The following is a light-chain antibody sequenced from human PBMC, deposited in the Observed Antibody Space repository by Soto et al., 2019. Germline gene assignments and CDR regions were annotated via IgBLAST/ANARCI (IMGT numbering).Light chain of an antibody. CDR2: DVS. J-gene: IGLJ1*01. Sequence: QSVLTQPASGSGSPGQSSTLSCTGTSSDVGGYNYVSWYQQHPGKAPKLMIYDVSNRPSGGSNRFSGSKSGNTASLTISGLQAEDEADYYCSSYTRSSTLEVFGTGTQLTVL. CDR1: SSDVGGYNY. CDR3: SSYTRSSTLEV. V-gene: IGLV2-14*01.